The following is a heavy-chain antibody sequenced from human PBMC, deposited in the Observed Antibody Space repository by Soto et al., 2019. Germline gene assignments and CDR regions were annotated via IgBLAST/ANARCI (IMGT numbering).Heavy chain of an antibody. CDR1: GFTFTTYA. Sequence: EVQLLESGGGLVQPGGSLRLSCAASGFTFTTYALSWVRQAPGKGLEWVSGMSGGGGSTYYPDSVKGRFTISRDNSKNTLYLQMNSLRAEDTAVYYCMNLYSYGSGSYYKWGQGTLVTVSS. CDR2: MSGGGGST. J-gene: IGHJ4*02. CDR3: MNLYSYGSGSYYK. V-gene: IGHV3-23*01. D-gene: IGHD3-10*01.